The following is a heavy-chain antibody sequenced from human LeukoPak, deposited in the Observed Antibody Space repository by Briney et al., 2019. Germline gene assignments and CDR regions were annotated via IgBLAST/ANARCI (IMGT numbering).Heavy chain of an antibody. J-gene: IGHJ3*02. CDR2: ISGSGGST. D-gene: IGHD1-26*01. Sequence: RPGGSLRLSCAASGFTFSSYAMSWVRQAPGKGLEWVSAISGSGGSTYYADSVKGRFTISRDNSKNTLYLQMNSLRAEDTAVYYCARAVGAREDAFDIWGQGTMVTVSS. CDR1: GFTFSSYA. V-gene: IGHV3-23*01. CDR3: ARAVGAREDAFDI.